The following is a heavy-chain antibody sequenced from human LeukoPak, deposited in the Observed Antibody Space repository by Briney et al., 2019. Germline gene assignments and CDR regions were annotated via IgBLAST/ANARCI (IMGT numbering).Heavy chain of an antibody. Sequence: GGSLRLSRAASGFTFSSYSMNWVRQAPGKGLEWVSSISSSSSYIYYADSVKGRFTISRDNAKNSLYLQMNSLRAEDTAVYYCARSIAVAGTLTGGYWGQGTLVTVSS. D-gene: IGHD6-19*01. V-gene: IGHV3-21*01. CDR3: ARSIAVAGTLTGGY. J-gene: IGHJ4*02. CDR2: ISSSSSYI. CDR1: GFTFSSYS.